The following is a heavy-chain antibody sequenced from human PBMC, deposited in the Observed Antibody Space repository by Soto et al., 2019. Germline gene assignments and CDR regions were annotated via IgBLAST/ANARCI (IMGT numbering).Heavy chain of an antibody. CDR3: ARGYYDSSGYYPHES. CDR2: INPNSGGT. D-gene: IGHD3-22*01. J-gene: IGHJ3*01. CDR1: GYTFTGYY. Sequence: GASVKVSCKASGYTFTGYYMHWVRQAPGQGLEWMGWINPNSGGTNYAQKFQGWVTMTRDTSISTAYMELSRLRSDDTAVYYCARGYYDSSGYYPHESWGQGTMVTVAS. V-gene: IGHV1-2*04.